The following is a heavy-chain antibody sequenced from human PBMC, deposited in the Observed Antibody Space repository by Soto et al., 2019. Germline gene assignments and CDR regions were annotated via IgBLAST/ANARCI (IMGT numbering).Heavy chain of an antibody. D-gene: IGHD4-17*01. J-gene: IGHJ4*02. Sequence: EEHLVESGGGLVQPGGSLRLSCAASGFTFSSHVMCWVRQAPGKGLEWVSSINSGSTSIYYADSVKGRFTISRDNGKNSLYLQMSSLRADDTAVYYCLNGDYYVGQGTLVTVSS. CDR2: INSGSTSI. CDR1: GFTFSSHV. CDR3: LNGDYY. V-gene: IGHV3-48*01.